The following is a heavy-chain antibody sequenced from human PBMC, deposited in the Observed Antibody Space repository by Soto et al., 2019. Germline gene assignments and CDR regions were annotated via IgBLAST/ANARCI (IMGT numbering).Heavy chain of an antibody. Sequence: QLQLQESGPGLVKPSETLSLTCTVSGGSISSSSYYWGWIRQPPGKGLEWIGSIYYSGSTYYNPSLKSRVTISVDTSKNQFSLKLSSVTAADTAVYYCARHDSRYDHHFDYWGQGTLVTVSS. CDR2: IYYSGST. D-gene: IGHD5-12*01. CDR1: GGSISSSSYY. J-gene: IGHJ4*02. V-gene: IGHV4-39*01. CDR3: ARHDSRYDHHFDY.